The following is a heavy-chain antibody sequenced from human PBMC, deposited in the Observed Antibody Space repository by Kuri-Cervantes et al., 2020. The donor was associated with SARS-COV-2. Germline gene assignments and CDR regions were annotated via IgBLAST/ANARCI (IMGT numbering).Heavy chain of an antibody. V-gene: IGHV3-7*03. CDR3: ARERVDYGDYYDY. J-gene: IGHJ4*02. Sequence: GESLKISCAASEFTFSSYTMHWVRQAPGKGLEWVANIKQDGSEKYYVDSVKGRFTISRDNAKNSLYLQMNSLRAEDTAVYYCARERVDYGDYYDYWGQGTLVTVSS. CDR1: EFTFSSYT. CDR2: IKQDGSEK. D-gene: IGHD4-17*01.